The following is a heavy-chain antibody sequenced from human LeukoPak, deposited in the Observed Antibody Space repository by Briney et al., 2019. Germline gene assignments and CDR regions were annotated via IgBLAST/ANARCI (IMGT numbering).Heavy chain of an antibody. J-gene: IGHJ6*02. CDR1: GYAITSGGFS. V-gene: IGHV4-61*08. D-gene: IGHD4-17*01. Sequence: SETLSLTCTVSGYAITSGGFSWNWIRQSPGKGLEWIGYIYYSGSTNYNPSLKSRVTISVDTSKNQFSLKLSSVTAADTAVYYCARIRYGDYEDYYYYGMDVWGQGTTVTVSS. CDR3: ARIRYGDYEDYYYYGMDV. CDR2: IYYSGST.